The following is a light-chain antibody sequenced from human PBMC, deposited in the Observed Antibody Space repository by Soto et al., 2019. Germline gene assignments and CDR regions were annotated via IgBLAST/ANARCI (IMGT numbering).Light chain of an antibody. Sequence: QSALTQPASVSGSPGQSITISCTGTRSDVGNYNVVSWYQQHPDKAPTLMLYNDSKRPSVVSNRLSGSNSGNTASLTITGLQAEEEADDYYCSYADSSPNYHVFGTGTKVTVL. CDR1: RSDVGNYNV. V-gene: IGLV2-23*01. CDR2: NDS. CDR3: CSYADSSPNYHV. J-gene: IGLJ1*01.